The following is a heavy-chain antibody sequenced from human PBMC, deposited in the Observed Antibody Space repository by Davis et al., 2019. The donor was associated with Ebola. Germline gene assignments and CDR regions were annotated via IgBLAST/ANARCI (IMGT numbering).Heavy chain of an antibody. Sequence: LSLTCAASGFAFSIYAMSWVRQAPGKGLEWVSGIIGSGGTTSYADSVKGRFTISRDNSKNTLYLQMNSLRAEDTAVYYCAKDFGRVVGGTNCWGQGTLVTVSS. CDR1: GFAFSIYA. CDR2: IIGSGGTT. V-gene: IGHV3-23*01. CDR3: AKDFGRVVGGTNC. D-gene: IGHD6-13*01. J-gene: IGHJ4*02.